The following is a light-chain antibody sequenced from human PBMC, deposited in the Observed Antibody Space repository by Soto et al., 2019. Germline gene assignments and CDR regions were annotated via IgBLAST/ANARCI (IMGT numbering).Light chain of an antibody. CDR1: SSDVGGYNY. CDR2: DVS. Sequence: QSALTQPRSVSGSPGQSVTISCTGTSSDVGGYNYVSWYQQHPGKAPKLMIYDVSKRPSGVPDLFSGSKSGNTASLTISGLQAEDEADYYCCSYAGTLDVFGTGTKVTVL. J-gene: IGLJ1*01. V-gene: IGLV2-11*01. CDR3: CSYAGTLDV.